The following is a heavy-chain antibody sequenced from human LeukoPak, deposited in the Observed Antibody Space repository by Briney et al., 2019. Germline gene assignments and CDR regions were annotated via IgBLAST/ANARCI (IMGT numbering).Heavy chain of an antibody. V-gene: IGHV1-2*02. CDR2: INPNSSGT. CDR3: ARDTSLGYCSGGSCYSGAFGI. CDR1: GYTFTGYY. J-gene: IGHJ3*02. D-gene: IGHD2-15*01. Sequence: VSVKVSCKASGYTFTGYYMHWVRQAPGQGLEWMGWINPNSSGTNYAQKFQGRVTITADESTSTAYMELSSLRSEDTAVYYCARDTSLGYCSGGSCYSGAFGIWGQGTMVTVSS.